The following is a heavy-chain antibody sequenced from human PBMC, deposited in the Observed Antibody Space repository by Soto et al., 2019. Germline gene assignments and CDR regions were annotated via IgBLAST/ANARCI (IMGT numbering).Heavy chain of an antibody. CDR1: GYTFTDYY. J-gene: IGHJ5*02. Sequence: QVQLVQSGAEVKKPGASVRVSCKASGYTFTDYYLHWVRQAPGQGLEWMGWIDPNSGGTQDARKIQVRVTMTRDTATRTAYMELSRLKSDDTAIYYCARDSPLTTGWFVPWGQGTLVTVSS. CDR2: IDPNSGGT. D-gene: IGHD4-17*01. V-gene: IGHV1-2*07. CDR3: ARDSPLTTGWFVP.